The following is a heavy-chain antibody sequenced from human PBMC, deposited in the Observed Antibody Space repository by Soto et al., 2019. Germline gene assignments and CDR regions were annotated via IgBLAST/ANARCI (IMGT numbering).Heavy chain of an antibody. D-gene: IGHD2-2*01. CDR3: AKVGLGCSSTSCYAGFDY. CDR1: GFTFSSYA. Sequence: EVQLLESGGGLVQPGGSLRLSCAASGFTFSSYAMSWVRQAPGKGLEWVSAISGSGGSTYYADSVKGRFTISRDNSKNTLYLQMNSLRAEDTAVYYCAKVGLGCSSTSCYAGFDYWGQGTLVTVSS. CDR2: ISGSGGST. V-gene: IGHV3-23*01. J-gene: IGHJ4*02.